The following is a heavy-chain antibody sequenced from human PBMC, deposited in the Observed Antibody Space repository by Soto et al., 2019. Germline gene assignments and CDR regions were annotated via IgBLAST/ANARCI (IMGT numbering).Heavy chain of an antibody. V-gene: IGHV1-69*06. CDR1: GGTFSSYA. CDR3: ARESEDLTSNFDY. J-gene: IGHJ4*02. Sequence: AVKVSCKACGGTFSSYAISWVRQAPGQGLEWMGGIIPIFGTANYAQKFQGRVTITADKSTSTAYMELSSLRAEDTAVYYCARESEDLTSNFDYWGQGTLVTVSS. CDR2: IIPIFGTA.